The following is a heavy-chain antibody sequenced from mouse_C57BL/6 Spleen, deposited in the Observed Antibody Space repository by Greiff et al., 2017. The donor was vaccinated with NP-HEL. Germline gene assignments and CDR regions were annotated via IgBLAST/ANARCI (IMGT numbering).Heavy chain of an antibody. D-gene: IGHD4-1*01. CDR2: ISSGSSTI. CDR1: GFTFSDYG. V-gene: IGHV5-17*01. J-gene: IGHJ1*03. Sequence: EVQLVESGGGLVKPGGSLKLSCAASGFTFSDYGMHWVRQAPEKGLEWVAYISSGSSTIYYADTVKGRFTISRDNAKNTLFLQMTSLRSEDTAMYYCARLGTGYFDVWGTGTTVTVSS. CDR3: ARLGTGYFDV.